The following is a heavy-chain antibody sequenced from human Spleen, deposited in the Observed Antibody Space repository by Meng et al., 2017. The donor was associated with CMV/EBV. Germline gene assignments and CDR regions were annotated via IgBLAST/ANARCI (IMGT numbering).Heavy chain of an antibody. Sequence: ASVKVSCKASGYTFTTYDFNWVRQVTGQGLEWMGWMNPNSGHTGYAQKFQGRVTMTRNTSTSTAYMELNSLRSEDTAVYYCARGLSSEPAAIMGYYYYYGMDVWGQGTTVTVSS. V-gene: IGHV1-8*01. CDR3: ARGLSSEPAAIMGYYYYYGMDV. CDR2: MNPNSGHT. J-gene: IGHJ6*02. CDR1: GYTFTTYD. D-gene: IGHD2-2*02.